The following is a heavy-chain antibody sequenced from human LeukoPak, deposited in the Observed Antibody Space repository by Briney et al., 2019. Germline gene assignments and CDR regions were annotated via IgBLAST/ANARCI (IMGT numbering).Heavy chain of an antibody. D-gene: IGHD6-13*01. V-gene: IGHV3-53*01. J-gene: IGHJ4*02. Sequence: PGGSLRLSCAASGFTVSSNYMSWVRQAPGRGLEWVSVIYSGGSTYYADSVKGRFTISRDNSKNTLYLQMNSLRAEDTAVYYCARTAGYSSSWDLSDYWGQGTLVTVSS. CDR2: IYSGGST. CDR1: GFTVSSNY. CDR3: ARTAGYSSSWDLSDY.